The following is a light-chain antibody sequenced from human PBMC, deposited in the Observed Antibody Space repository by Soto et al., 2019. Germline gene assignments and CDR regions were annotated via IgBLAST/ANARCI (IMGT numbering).Light chain of an antibody. CDR2: DAS. CDR1: QRISSW. J-gene: IGKJ1*01. CDR3: QQYNSYPWT. Sequence: DIQITQPPSTQSASVGDRVTITCRASQRISSWLAWYQQKPGKAPKLLIYDASSLESGVPSRFSGSGSGTEFTLTISSLQPDDFATYYCQQYNSYPWTFGQGTKVDIK. V-gene: IGKV1-5*01.